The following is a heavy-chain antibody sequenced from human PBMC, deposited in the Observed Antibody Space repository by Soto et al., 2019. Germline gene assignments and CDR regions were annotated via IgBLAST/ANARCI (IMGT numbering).Heavy chain of an antibody. CDR2: VSATAGTT. Sequence: GGSMRLSSTAAEFTCSDYAVSWVRQAPGKGLEWVSLVSATAGTTYYTDSVKGRFTISRDNSRNTVYLQMNSLRADDTAVYYCAKDRLAGGFDYWGQGTLVTVSS. CDR3: AKDRLAGGFDY. CDR1: EFTCSDYA. J-gene: IGHJ4*02. D-gene: IGHD3-16*01. V-gene: IGHV3-23*01.